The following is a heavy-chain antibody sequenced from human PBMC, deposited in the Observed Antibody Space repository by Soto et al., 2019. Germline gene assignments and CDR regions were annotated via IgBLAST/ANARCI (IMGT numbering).Heavy chain of an antibody. CDR1: GYTFTSYA. CDR2: INAGNGNT. Sequence: ASVKVSCKASGYTFTSYAMHLVRQAPGQRLEWMGWINAGNGNTKYSQKFQGRVTITRDTSASTAYMELSSLRAEDTAVYYCARDAGYSRDSYYFDYWGQGTLVTVSS. J-gene: IGHJ4*02. D-gene: IGHD6-13*01. V-gene: IGHV1-3*01. CDR3: ARDAGYSRDSYYFDY.